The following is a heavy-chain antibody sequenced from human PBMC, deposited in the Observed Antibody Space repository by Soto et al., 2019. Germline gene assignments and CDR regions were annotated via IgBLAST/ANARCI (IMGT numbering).Heavy chain of an antibody. V-gene: IGHV4-31*03. CDR1: GGSISSGGYY. CDR2: IYYSGST. D-gene: IGHD3-10*01. J-gene: IGHJ3*02. Sequence: SETLSLTRTVSGGSISSGGYYWSWIRQHPGKGLEWIGYIYYSGSTYYNPSLKSRVTISVDTSKNQFSLKLSSVTAADTAVYYCARFSYGSGLSGNAFDIWGQRTMVT. CDR3: ARFSYGSGLSGNAFDI.